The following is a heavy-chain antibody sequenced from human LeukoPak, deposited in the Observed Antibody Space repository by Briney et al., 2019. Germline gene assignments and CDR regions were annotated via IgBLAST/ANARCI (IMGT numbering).Heavy chain of an antibody. V-gene: IGHV1-2*02. CDR2: INPNSGGT. J-gene: IGHJ5*02. CDR3: ATDGPEVRFLEWLSAFDP. Sequence: ASVKVSCKASGYTFTGYYMHWVRQAPGQGLEWMGWINPNSGGTNYAQKFQGRVTMTRDTSISTAYMELSRLRSEDTAVYYCATDGPEVRFLEWLSAFDPWGQGTLVTVSS. CDR1: GYTFTGYY. D-gene: IGHD3-3*01.